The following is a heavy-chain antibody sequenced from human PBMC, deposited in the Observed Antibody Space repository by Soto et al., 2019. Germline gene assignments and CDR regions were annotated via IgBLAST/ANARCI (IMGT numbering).Heavy chain of an antibody. V-gene: IGHV1-8*01. D-gene: IGHD2-15*01. J-gene: IGHJ4*02. CDR2: MNPNSGNT. CDR3: ARDLGYCSGGSCARDY. Sequence: ASVKVSCKASGHTFTSYDINWVRQATGQGLEWMGWMNPNSGNTGYAQKFQGRVTMTRNTSISTAYMELSSLRSEDTAVYYCARDLGYCSGGSCARDYWGQGTLVTVSS. CDR1: GHTFTSYD.